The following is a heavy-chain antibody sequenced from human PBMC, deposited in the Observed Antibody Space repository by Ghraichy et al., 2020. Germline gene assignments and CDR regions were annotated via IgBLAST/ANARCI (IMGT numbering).Heavy chain of an antibody. D-gene: IGHD2-15*01. CDR2: INPNSGGT. V-gene: IGHV1-2*02. Sequence: ASVKVSCKASGYTFTGYYMHWVRQAPGQGLEWMGWINPNSGGTNYAQKFQGRVTMTRDTSISTAYMELSRLRSDDTAVYYCARAWVVAATNVDYWGQGTLVTVSS. J-gene: IGHJ4*02. CDR1: GYTFTGYY. CDR3: ARAWVVAATNVDY.